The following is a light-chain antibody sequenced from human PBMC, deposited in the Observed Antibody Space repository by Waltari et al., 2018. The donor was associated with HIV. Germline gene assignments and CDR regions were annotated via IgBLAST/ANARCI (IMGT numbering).Light chain of an antibody. CDR2: NVN. J-gene: IGLJ2*01. CDR3: SSYTSSGPRYVL. Sequence: SALTQPASVSGSPGQSITISCTGTSGDVGGYNFVPRYQKHPGKAPKLIIYNVNSRPSGVSIRFSGSRSANTASLTISGLQAEDEADYFCSSYTSSGPRYVLFGGGTRLTVL. V-gene: IGLV2-14*03. CDR1: SGDVGGYNF.